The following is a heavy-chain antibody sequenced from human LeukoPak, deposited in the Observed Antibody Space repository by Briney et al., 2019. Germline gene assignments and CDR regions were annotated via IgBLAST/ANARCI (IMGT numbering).Heavy chain of an antibody. D-gene: IGHD3-22*01. Sequence: TGGSLRLSCAASGFTFDDYAMHWVRQAPGKGLEWVSGISWNSGSIGYADSVKGRFTISRDNAKNSLYLQMNSLRAEDTALYYCAKDSIRNDSSGYYFDYWGQGTLVTVSS. CDR1: GFTFDDYA. CDR3: AKDSIRNDSSGYYFDY. J-gene: IGHJ4*02. V-gene: IGHV3-9*01. CDR2: ISWNSGSI.